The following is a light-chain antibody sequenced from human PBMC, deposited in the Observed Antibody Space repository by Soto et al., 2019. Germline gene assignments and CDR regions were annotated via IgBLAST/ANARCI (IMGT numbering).Light chain of an antibody. CDR2: DAS. CDR1: QSVSSY. CDR3: QQRSNWPIT. V-gene: IGKV3-11*01. Sequence: EIVLTQSPATLSLSPGERATLSCRASQSVSSYLAWYQQKPGQAPRLLIYDASNRATGIPARFSGSGSGTDFTLTISSLELEDIEFYYCQQRSNWPITFGQGTRLEI. J-gene: IGKJ5*01.